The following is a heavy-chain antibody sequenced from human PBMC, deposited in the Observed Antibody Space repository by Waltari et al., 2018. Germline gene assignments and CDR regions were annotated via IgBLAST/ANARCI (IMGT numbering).Heavy chain of an antibody. CDR2: IRFNGADT. D-gene: IGHD2-8*01. Sequence: QVQLVESGGGVVQPGGSLRLSCAASGFSFSSYVMHWVRQAPGKGLEWVAFIRFNGADTYYADSVLGRLTISRDSSNNTLYLQMNSLRAEDTGIYYCARDLYDHYFDYWGRGTLVTVSS. CDR1: GFSFSSYV. V-gene: IGHV3-30*02. CDR3: ARDLYDHYFDY. J-gene: IGHJ4*02.